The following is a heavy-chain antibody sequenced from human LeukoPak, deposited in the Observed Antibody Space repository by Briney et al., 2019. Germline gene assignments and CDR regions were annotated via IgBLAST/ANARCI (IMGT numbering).Heavy chain of an antibody. V-gene: IGHV1-2*02. CDR3: ARGNYYYDSSWNWFDP. D-gene: IGHD3-22*01. CDR1: GYTFTGYY. Sequence: ASVKVSCKASGYTFTGYYMHWVRQAPGQGLEWMGWINPNSGGTNYAQKFQGRVTMTRDTSISTAYMELSRLRSDDTAVYYCARGNYYYDSSWNWFDPWGQGTLVTVSS. J-gene: IGHJ5*02. CDR2: INPNSGGT.